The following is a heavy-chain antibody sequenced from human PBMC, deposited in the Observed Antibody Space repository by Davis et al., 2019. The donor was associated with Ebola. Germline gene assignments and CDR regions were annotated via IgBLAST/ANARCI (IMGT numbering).Heavy chain of an antibody. J-gene: IGHJ4*02. CDR1: GYTFTNYG. Sequence: ASVKVSCKASGYTFTNYGLSWVRQAPGQGLEWMGWINTNTGNPTYAQGFTGRFVFSLDTSVSTAYLQISSLKAEDTAVYYCARDNVWSSFDYWGQGTLVTVSS. CDR3: ARDNVWSSFDY. V-gene: IGHV7-4-1*02. D-gene: IGHD2-8*01. CDR2: INTNTGNP.